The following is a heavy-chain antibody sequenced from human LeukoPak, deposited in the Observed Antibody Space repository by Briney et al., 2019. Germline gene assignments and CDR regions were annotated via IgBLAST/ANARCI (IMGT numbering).Heavy chain of an antibody. Sequence: ASVKVSCKASGYTFTNYDINWVRQATEQGLEWMGWMNPNSGNTGYAQRFQGRVTMTRDTSTGTAYMDLSSLTSEDTAVYYCARNPAASGSFEYWGQGTLVTVSS. CDR3: ARNPAASGSFEY. CDR2: MNPNSGNT. J-gene: IGHJ4*02. D-gene: IGHD3-10*01. CDR1: GYTFTNYD. V-gene: IGHV1-8*01.